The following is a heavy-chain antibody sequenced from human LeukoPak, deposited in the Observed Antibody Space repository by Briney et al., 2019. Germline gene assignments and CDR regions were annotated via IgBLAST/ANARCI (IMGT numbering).Heavy chain of an antibody. CDR2: ISGSGGST. V-gene: IGHV3-23*01. Sequence: GGSLRLPCAASGFTFSSYGMSWVRQAPGKGLEWVSGISGSGGSTYYADSVKGRFTISRDNSKNTLYLQMNSLRAEDTAVYYCAKDSYSSSSYSDWGQGTLVTVSS. CDR3: AKDSYSSSSYSD. D-gene: IGHD6-6*01. J-gene: IGHJ4*02. CDR1: GFTFSSYG.